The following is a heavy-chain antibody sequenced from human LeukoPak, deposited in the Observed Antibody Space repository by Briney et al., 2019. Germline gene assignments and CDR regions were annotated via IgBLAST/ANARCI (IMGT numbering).Heavy chain of an antibody. J-gene: IGHJ4*02. CDR1: GFTLSSYG. Sequence: GGSLRLSCAASGFTLSSYGMHWVRQAPGKGLEWVAVIWYDGSNKYYADSVKGRFTTSRDNSKNTLYLQMNSLRAEDTAVYYCAREVGISMIVSEPGFDYWGQGTLVTVSS. CDR2: IWYDGSNK. V-gene: IGHV3-33*01. CDR3: AREVGISMIVSEPGFDY. D-gene: IGHD3-22*01.